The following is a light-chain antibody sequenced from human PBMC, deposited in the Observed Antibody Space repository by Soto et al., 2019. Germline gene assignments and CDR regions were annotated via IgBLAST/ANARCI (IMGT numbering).Light chain of an antibody. CDR3: QQYDNSPIT. V-gene: IGKV3-20*01. CDR1: QSISSSF. Sequence: EIVLTQSPCILSLSPGERASLSCWASQSISSSFLAWYQQKPGQAPRLLIYGASSRATGIPERFSGTGSETDFTLTISRLEPEDFAVYYCQQYDNSPITFGQGTRLEIK. CDR2: GAS. J-gene: IGKJ5*01.